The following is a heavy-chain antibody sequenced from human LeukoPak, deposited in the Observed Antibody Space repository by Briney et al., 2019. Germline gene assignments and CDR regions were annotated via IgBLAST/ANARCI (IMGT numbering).Heavy chain of an antibody. Sequence: GGSLTLSCAASVFTFSPYWMYWVRQAPGKGLVWVSRINTDGRNTGYADSVKGRFTISRDNAKNTLYLQMTSLTAEDTAVYYCARVGKSGSYYYFDYWGQGTLVTVSS. CDR1: VFTFSPYW. J-gene: IGHJ4*02. V-gene: IGHV3-74*01. D-gene: IGHD1-26*01. CDR3: ARVGKSGSYYYFDY. CDR2: INTDGRNT.